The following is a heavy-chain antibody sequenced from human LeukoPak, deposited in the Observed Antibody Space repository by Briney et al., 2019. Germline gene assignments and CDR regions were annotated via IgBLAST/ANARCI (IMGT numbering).Heavy chain of an antibody. CDR1: GGSFSGYY. D-gene: IGHD3-10*01. CDR3: ARGAVLLWYACDI. Sequence: PSETLSLTCAVYGGSFSGYYWSWIRQPPGKGLEWIGEINHSGSTNYNPSLKSRVTISVDTSKNQFSLKLSSVTAADTAVYYCARGAVLLWYACDIWGQGTMVTVSS. J-gene: IGHJ3*02. V-gene: IGHV4-34*01. CDR2: INHSGST.